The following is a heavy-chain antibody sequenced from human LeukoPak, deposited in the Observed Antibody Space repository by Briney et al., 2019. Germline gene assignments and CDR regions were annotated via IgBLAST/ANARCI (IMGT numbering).Heavy chain of an antibody. D-gene: IGHD6-19*01. CDR1: GFTFNSYW. V-gene: IGHV3-7*01. CDR2: IKHDGSEK. J-gene: IGHJ4*02. CDR3: ARALDSLYSSGWPSAGY. Sequence: GGSLRLSCAASGFTFNSYWMSWVRQAPGKGLEWVANIKHDGSEKYHVDSVKGRFTISRDNAKNSLYLQMNSLRAEDTAVYYCARALDSLYSSGWPSAGYWGQGTLVTVSS.